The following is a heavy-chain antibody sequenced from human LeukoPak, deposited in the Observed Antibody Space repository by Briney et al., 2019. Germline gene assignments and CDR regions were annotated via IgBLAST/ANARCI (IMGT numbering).Heavy chain of an antibody. CDR3: ARVEHLEYSSGWYELWYFDL. CDR2: ISYDGSNK. V-gene: IGHV3-30-3*01. CDR1: GFTFSSYA. D-gene: IGHD6-19*01. J-gene: IGHJ2*01. Sequence: PGGSLRLSCAASGFTFSSYAMHWVRQAPGKGLEWVAVISYDGSNKYYADSVKGRFTISRDNSKNTLYLQMNSLRAEDTAVYYCARVEHLEYSSGWYELWYFDLWGRGTLVTVSS.